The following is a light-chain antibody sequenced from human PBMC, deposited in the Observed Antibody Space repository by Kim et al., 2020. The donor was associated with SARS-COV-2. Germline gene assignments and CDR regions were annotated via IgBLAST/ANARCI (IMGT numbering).Light chain of an antibody. CDR3: YSASDNNRV. CDR2: KDS. V-gene: IGLV3-27*01. J-gene: IGLJ3*02. CDR1: VLAKKY. Sequence: SYELTQPSSVSVSPGQTARITCSGDVLAKKYARWFQQKPGQGPVLVIYKDSERPSGIPDRFSGSSSGTTVTLTISGAQAEDEADYYCYSASDNNRVFGGGTKVTVL.